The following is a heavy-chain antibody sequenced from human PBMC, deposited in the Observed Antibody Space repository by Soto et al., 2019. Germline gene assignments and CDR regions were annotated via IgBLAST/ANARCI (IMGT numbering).Heavy chain of an antibody. Sequence: EVQLVESGGGLVQPGGSLRLSCAAAGFTFSSNDMNWVRQAPGKGLEWVSYISSSSSPIYYADSVRGRFTISRDNAKNSLYLQMNSLRADDTAVYYCARNNRILDAFDIWGQGTLVTVSS. D-gene: IGHD2-15*01. CDR3: ARNNRILDAFDI. J-gene: IGHJ3*02. CDR1: GFTFSSND. V-gene: IGHV3-48*01. CDR2: ISSSSSPI.